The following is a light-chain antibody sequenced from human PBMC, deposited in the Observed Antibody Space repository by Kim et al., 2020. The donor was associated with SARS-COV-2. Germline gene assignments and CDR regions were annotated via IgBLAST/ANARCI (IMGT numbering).Light chain of an antibody. J-gene: IGKJ4*01. Sequence: SPGEGATLTTRASQSIGSIYLAWYQQKPGQAPRLLIYDASNMATDIPDRFSGSGSGTDFTLTISRLEPEDFAVYFCQQYSRSPLTFGGGTKVEIK. CDR3: QQYSRSPLT. CDR1: QSIGSIY. V-gene: IGKV3-20*01. CDR2: DAS.